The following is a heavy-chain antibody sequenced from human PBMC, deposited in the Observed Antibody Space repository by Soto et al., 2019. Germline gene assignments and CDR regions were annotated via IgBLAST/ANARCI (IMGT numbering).Heavy chain of an antibody. D-gene: IGHD5-12*01. J-gene: IGHJ3*02. CDR2: IYYSGST. CDR1: GGSISSYY. Sequence: SETLSLTCTVSGGSISSYYWSWIRQPPGKGLEWIGYIYYSGSTNYNPSLKSRVTISVDTSKNQFSLKLSSVTAADTAVYYCAISYSGYSRGAFDIWGQGTMVTVSS. V-gene: IGHV4-59*01. CDR3: AISYSGYSRGAFDI.